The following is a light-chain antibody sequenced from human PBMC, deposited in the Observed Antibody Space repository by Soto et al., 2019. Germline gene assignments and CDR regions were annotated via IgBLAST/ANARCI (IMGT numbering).Light chain of an antibody. Sequence: QSALTQPASVSGSPGQSITISCTGTSSDVGGYNYVSWYQQHPGKAPKLMIYDVSNRPSGVSNRFSGSKSGNTASLTFSGLQAEDEADYYCSSYTSSSTLWVFGGGTKLTVL. CDR1: SSDVGGYNY. V-gene: IGLV2-14*01. CDR2: DVS. J-gene: IGLJ3*02. CDR3: SSYTSSSTLWV.